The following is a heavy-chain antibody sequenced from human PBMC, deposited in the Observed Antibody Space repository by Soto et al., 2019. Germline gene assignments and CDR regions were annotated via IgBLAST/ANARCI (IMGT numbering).Heavy chain of an antibody. CDR1: GGTFSSYA. V-gene: IGHV1-69*01. Sequence: QVQLVQSGAEVKKPGSSVKVSCKASGGTFSSYAISWVRQAPGQGLEWMGGIIPIFGTANYAQKFQGRVTITADESTSTAYMELSSLRSEDTAVYYCAREGPDPLSVAWGGYYGMDVWGQGTTVTVSS. CDR3: AREGPDPLSVAWGGYYGMDV. J-gene: IGHJ6*02. D-gene: IGHD1-26*01. CDR2: IIPIFGTA.